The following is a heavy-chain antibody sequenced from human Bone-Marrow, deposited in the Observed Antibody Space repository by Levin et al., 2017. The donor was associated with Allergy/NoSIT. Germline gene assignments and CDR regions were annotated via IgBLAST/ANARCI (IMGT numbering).Heavy chain of an antibody. CDR3: ARNELIVVVTLFDY. CDR1: GFTFSSYA. D-gene: IGHD2-21*02. J-gene: IGHJ4*02. CDR2: ISYDGSNK. Sequence: GESLKISCAASGFTFSSYAMHWVRQAPDKGLEWVAVISYDGSNKYYADSVKGRFTISRDNSKNTLYLQMNSLRAEDTAVYYCARNELIVVVTLFDYWGQGTLVTVSS. V-gene: IGHV3-30-3*01.